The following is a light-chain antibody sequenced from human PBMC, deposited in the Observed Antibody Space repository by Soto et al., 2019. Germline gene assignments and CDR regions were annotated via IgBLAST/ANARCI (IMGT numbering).Light chain of an antibody. CDR1: QGISSW. CDR3: QQHTT. CDR2: KAS. V-gene: IGKV1-5*03. Sequence: DTQMTQSPSTLSASVGDRVTITCRGSQGISSWLAWYQQKPGKAPRLLIYKASSLASGVPSRFSGSGSGTEFTLTISSLQPEDVATYHCQQHTTFGQGTKVEI. J-gene: IGKJ1*01.